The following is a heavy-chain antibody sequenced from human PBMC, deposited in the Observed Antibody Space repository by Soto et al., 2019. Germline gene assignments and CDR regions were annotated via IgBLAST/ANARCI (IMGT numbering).Heavy chain of an antibody. Sequence: QVQLVQSGAEVKKPGSSVKGSCKASGGIFSTYAISWLRQAPGQGLEWMGGIIPIFGTPNYAQRFQGRVTITADESTTTSYMELSRLTSEDTAVYYCARDRDDYGSGNYYNRIDFWGQGTLVTVSS. CDR2: IIPIFGTP. J-gene: IGHJ4*02. V-gene: IGHV1-69*01. CDR3: ARDRDDYGSGNYYNRIDF. D-gene: IGHD3-10*01. CDR1: GGIFSTYA.